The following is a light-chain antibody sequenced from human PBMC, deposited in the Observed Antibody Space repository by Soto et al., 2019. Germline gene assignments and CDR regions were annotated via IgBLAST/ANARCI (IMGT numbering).Light chain of an antibody. V-gene: IGLV2-14*03. Sequence: QSALTQPASVSGSPGQSITISCTGTSSDVGGFEYVSWYQQHPGEAPKLMIYDVSDRPSGVSSRFSGSKSGNTASLTISGLQDEDEADYYCSSYTSSSTVVFGGGTKLTVL. CDR2: DVS. CDR3: SSYTSSSTVV. CDR1: SSDVGGFEY. J-gene: IGLJ2*01.